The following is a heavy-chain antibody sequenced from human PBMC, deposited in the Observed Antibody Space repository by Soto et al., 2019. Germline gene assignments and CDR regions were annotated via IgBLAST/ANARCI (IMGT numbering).Heavy chain of an antibody. Sequence: PSETLSLTCTVSGGSITSSSYYWGWIRQPPGKGLEWIGNIYYSGSTYYNPSLKSRVTISVDTSKNQFSLKLSSVTAADTAVYYCARDGAAAGQFDPWGQGTLVTVSS. CDR1: GGSITSSSYY. V-gene: IGHV4-39*02. J-gene: IGHJ5*02. D-gene: IGHD6-13*01. CDR3: ARDGAAAGQFDP. CDR2: IYYSGST.